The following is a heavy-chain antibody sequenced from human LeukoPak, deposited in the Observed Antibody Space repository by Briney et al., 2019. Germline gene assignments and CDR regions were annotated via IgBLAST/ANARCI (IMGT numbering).Heavy chain of an antibody. CDR3: ARDRRRGYYPNWFDP. Sequence: SQTLSLSCAISGDSVSSNSAAWNWIRQSPSRGLEWLGRTYYRSKWYNDHAVSVKSRITINPDTSKNQFSLQLNSVTPEGTAVYYCARDRRRGYYPNWFDPWGQGTLVTVSS. D-gene: IGHD3-22*01. CDR1: GDSVSSNSAA. V-gene: IGHV6-1*01. CDR2: TYYRSKWYN. J-gene: IGHJ5*02.